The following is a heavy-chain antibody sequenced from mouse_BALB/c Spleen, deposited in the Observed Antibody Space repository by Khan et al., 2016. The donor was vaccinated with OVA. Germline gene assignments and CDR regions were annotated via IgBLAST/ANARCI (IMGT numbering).Heavy chain of an antibody. CDR3: ARNYGSNFRY. V-gene: IGHV1-20*01. Sequence: EVQLQESGPELVKPGASVKISCKASGYSFTGYFMHWVMQCHGKSLEWIGRINPHIGETFYNQKFKGKATLTVDESSSTAYMELRSLTSEDSAVYFAARNYGSNFRYWGQGTTLTVSS. CDR1: GYSFTGYF. J-gene: IGHJ2*01. D-gene: IGHD1-1*01. CDR2: INPHIGET.